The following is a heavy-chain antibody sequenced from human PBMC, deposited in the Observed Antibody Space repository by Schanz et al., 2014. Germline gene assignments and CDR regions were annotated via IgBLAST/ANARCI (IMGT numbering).Heavy chain of an antibody. Sequence: EVQLVESGGGLVQPGGSLRLSCAASGFTVSSNYMSWVRQAPGKGLVWVANIKLDGSEKYYVDSVKGRFTISRDNAKNSLYLQMNSLTAEDTAVYYCAKCIGWYGRCAFDIWGQGTMVTVSS. CDR1: GFTVSSNY. V-gene: IGHV3-7*03. CDR3: AKCIGWYGRCAFDI. D-gene: IGHD6-19*01. J-gene: IGHJ3*02. CDR2: IKLDGSEK.